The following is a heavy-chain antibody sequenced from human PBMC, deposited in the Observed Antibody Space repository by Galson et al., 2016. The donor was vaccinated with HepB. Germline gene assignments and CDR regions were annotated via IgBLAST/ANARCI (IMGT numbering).Heavy chain of an antibody. J-gene: IGHJ4*02. V-gene: IGHV3-30*03. CDR2: MSSDGSIK. CDR1: GFTFNYFG. CDR3: AREGTNIAVAATAFDY. Sequence: SLRLSCAASGFTFNYFGMHWARQAPGKGLEWVAVMSSDGSIKYPADAVKGRFTISRDNSKNALSLQMNGLRAEDTAVYYCAREGTNIAVAATAFDYWGQGTLVTVSS. D-gene: IGHD6-19*01.